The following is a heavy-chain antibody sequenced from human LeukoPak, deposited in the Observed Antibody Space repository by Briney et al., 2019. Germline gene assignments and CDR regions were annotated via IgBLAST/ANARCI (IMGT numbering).Heavy chain of an antibody. V-gene: IGHV3-30*18. CDR3: AKDPYSGSFEYFQH. Sequence: GGSLRLSCAASGFTFSSYGMHWVRRAPGKGLEWVAVISYDGSNKYYADSVKGRFTISRDNSKNTLYLQMSSLRAEDTAVYYCAKDPYSGSFEYFQHWGQGTLVTVSS. CDR1: GFTFSSYG. D-gene: IGHD1-26*01. J-gene: IGHJ1*01. CDR2: ISYDGSNK.